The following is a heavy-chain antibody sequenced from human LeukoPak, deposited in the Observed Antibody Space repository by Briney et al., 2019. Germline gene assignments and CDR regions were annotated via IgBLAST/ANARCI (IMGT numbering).Heavy chain of an antibody. CDR3: AREGIVVVPAAINYYYYYYMDV. CDR1: GFTFSSYS. Sequence: GGSLRLSCAASGFTFSSYSMNWVRQAPGKGLEWVSYISSSSSTIYYAGSVKGRFTISRDNAKNSLYLQMNSLRAEDTAVYYCAREGIVVVPAAINYYYYYYMDVWGKGTTVTVSS. J-gene: IGHJ6*03. V-gene: IGHV3-48*01. CDR2: ISSSSSTI. D-gene: IGHD2-2*01.